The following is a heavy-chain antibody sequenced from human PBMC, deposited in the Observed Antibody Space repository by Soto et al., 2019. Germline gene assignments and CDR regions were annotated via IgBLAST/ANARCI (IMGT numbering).Heavy chain of an antibody. V-gene: IGHV3-21*01. Sequence: GGSLRLSCAASGFTFSSYSMNWVRQAPGKGLEWVSSISSSSSYIYYADSVKGRFTISRDNAKNSLYLQMNSLRAEDTAVYYCARDRPDYGDYEPPFDYWGQGTLVTVSS. CDR1: GFTFSSYS. CDR3: ARDRPDYGDYEPPFDY. J-gene: IGHJ4*02. CDR2: ISSSSSYI. D-gene: IGHD4-17*01.